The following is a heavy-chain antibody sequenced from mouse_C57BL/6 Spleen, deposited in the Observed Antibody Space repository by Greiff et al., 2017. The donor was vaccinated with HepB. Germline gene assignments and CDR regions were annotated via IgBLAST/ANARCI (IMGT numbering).Heavy chain of an antibody. Sequence: VQLQQSGAELVKPGASVKMSCKASGYTFTSYWITWVKQRPGQGLEWIGDIYPGSGSTNYNEKFKSKATLTVDTSSSTAYMQYSSLTSEDSAVYYCARRGPYAPFAYWGQGTLVTVSA. V-gene: IGHV1-55*01. D-gene: IGHD1-1*01. J-gene: IGHJ3*01. CDR2: IYPGSGST. CDR3: ARRGPYAPFAY. CDR1: GYTFTSYW.